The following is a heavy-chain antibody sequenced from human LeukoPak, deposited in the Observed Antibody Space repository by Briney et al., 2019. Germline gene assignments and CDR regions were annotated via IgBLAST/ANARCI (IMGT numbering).Heavy chain of an antibody. V-gene: IGHV4-38-2*02. CDR2: IYNRGTN. D-gene: IGHD5-18*01. CDR3: ARAPVGYSYGLRHIYHMDV. CDR1: GYSISSSDY. J-gene: IGHJ6*03. Sequence: SETLSLTCTVSGYSISSSDYWGWIRQPPGKGLEWIGSIYNRGTNHYNPSLKSRVTISVDTSKKQFSLKLSSVTAADTAMYYCARAPVGYSYGLRHIYHMDVWGKGITVTVSS.